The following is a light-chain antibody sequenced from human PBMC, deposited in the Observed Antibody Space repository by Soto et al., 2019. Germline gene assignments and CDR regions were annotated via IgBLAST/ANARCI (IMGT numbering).Light chain of an antibody. CDR1: SGHSDYA. CDR2: LNSDGSH. V-gene: IGLV4-69*01. Sequence: QLVLTQSPSASASLGASVKFTCTLSSGHSDYAIAWHQQQPEKGPRYLMRLNSDGSHRKGDGIPDRFSGSSSGAERYLTISSLQSEDDADYYCQVWGTGVQRVFGGGTKLTVL. J-gene: IGLJ3*02. CDR3: QVWGTGVQRV.